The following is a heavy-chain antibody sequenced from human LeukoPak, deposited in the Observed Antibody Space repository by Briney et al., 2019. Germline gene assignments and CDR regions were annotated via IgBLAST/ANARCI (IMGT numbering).Heavy chain of an antibody. CDR2: IYSGGST. D-gene: IGHD5-18*01. CDR3: ASAMVTTGVAAFDI. Sequence: GGSLRLSCAASGFTVSSNYMSWVRQAPGKGLEWVSVIYSGGSTYYADSVKGRFTISRDNSKNTLYLQMNSLRAEDTAVYYCASAMVTTGVAAFDIWGQGTMVTVSS. V-gene: IGHV3-53*01. J-gene: IGHJ3*02. CDR1: GFTVSSNY.